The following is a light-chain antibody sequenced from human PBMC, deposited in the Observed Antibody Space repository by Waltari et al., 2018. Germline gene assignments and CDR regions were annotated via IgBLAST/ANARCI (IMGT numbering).Light chain of an antibody. V-gene: IGKV3-11*01. CDR1: PSVSNY. Sequence: EIVLTQSPATLSLSPGERATLSCRASPSVSNYLAWYQQNPGRAPRLLIYDASNRATGIPARFSVSGSETDFTLTISSLEPEDVAVYYCQQRNDWPLTFGGGTKVEIK. CDR3: QQRNDWPLT. J-gene: IGKJ4*01. CDR2: DAS.